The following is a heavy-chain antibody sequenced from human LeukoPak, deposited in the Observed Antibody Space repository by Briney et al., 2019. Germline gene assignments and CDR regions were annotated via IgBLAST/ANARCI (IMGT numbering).Heavy chain of an antibody. J-gene: IGHJ3*02. D-gene: IGHD4-17*01. CDR1: GYSFTSYW. CDR3: ARPIYGDYPNDAFDI. V-gene: IGHV5-51*01. CDR2: IYPGDSDT. Sequence: GESLQISCKGSGYSFTSYWIGWVRQLPGKGLEWMGIIYPGDSDTRYSPSFQGQVTISADKSISTAYLQWSSLKASDTAMYYCARPIYGDYPNDAFDIWGQGTMVTVSS.